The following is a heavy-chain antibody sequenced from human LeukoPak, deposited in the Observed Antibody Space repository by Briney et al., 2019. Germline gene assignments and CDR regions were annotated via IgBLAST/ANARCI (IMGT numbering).Heavy chain of an antibody. Sequence: PGGSLRLSCAASGFTFSSYAMSWVRQAPGKGLEWVSAISGSGGSTYYADSVKGRFTISRDNSKNTLYLQMNSLRAEDTAVYYCAIIVVVPAAPEGDAFDIWGQGTMVTVSS. D-gene: IGHD2-2*01. CDR1: GFTFSSYA. CDR2: ISGSGGST. V-gene: IGHV3-23*01. CDR3: AIIVVVPAAPEGDAFDI. J-gene: IGHJ3*02.